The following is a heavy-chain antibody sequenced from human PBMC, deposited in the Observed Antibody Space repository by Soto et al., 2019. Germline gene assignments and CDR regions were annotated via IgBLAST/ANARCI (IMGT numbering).Heavy chain of an antibody. CDR3: ARDSLNIAAGPDAFDI. Sequence: ETLSLTCAVYGGSFSGYYWSWIRQPPGKGLEWIGEINHSGSTNYNPSLKSRVTISVDTSKNQFSLKLSSVTAADTAVYYCARDSLNIAAGPDAFDIWGQGTMVTVSS. J-gene: IGHJ3*02. CDR2: INHSGST. D-gene: IGHD6-6*01. V-gene: IGHV4-34*01. CDR1: GGSFSGYY.